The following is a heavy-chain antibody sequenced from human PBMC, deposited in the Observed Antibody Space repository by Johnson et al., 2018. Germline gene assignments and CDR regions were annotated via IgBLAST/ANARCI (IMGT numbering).Heavy chain of an antibody. J-gene: IGHJ3*02. CDR1: GFTFSSYA. V-gene: IGHV3-30-3*01. CDR2: ISYDGSNK. Sequence: QVQLVESGGGVVQPGRSLRLSCAASGFTFSSYAMHWVRQAPGKGLAWVAVISYDGSNKYYADSVKGRFTISRDNAKNSLYLQMNSLRAEDTAVYSCARDPYGDYDAFDIWGQGTMVTVSS. D-gene: IGHD4-17*01. CDR3: ARDPYGDYDAFDI.